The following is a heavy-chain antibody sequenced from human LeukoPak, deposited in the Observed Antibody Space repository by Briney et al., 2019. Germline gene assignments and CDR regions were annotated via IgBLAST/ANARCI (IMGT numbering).Heavy chain of an antibody. CDR2: MHPNSGNT. J-gene: IGHJ5*02. CDR3: ARDLYGKNWFDP. V-gene: IGHV1-8*01. CDR1: GYTFTSYD. Sequence: ASVKVSCKASGYTFTSYDINWVRQATGQGLEWMGWMHPNSGNTGYAQKFQGRVTMTRDTSISTAYMELSRLRSDDTAVYYCARDLYGKNWFDPWGQGTLVTVSS. D-gene: IGHD4-17*01.